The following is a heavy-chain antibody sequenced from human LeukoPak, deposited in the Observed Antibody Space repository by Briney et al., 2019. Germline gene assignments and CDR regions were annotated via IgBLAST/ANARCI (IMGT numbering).Heavy chain of an antibody. D-gene: IGHD3-22*01. J-gene: IGHJ4*02. V-gene: IGHV3-23*01. Sequence: GGSLRLSCAASGFTFSSYALSWVRQAPGKGLEWVSAISGSGGNTYYADSVKGRFTISRDNSRNTLSLQMNSLRAEDTAVYYCARDHYYDSSGAFDYWGQGTLVTVSS. CDR1: GFTFSSYA. CDR2: ISGSGGNT. CDR3: ARDHYYDSSGAFDY.